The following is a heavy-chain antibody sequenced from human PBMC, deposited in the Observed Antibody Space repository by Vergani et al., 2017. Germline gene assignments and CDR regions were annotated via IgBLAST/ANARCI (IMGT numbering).Heavy chain of an antibody. CDR1: GGSISSSSYY. CDR3: AGRAAPPYFDY. D-gene: IGHD2-15*01. Sequence: QLQLQESGPGLVKPSETLSLTCTVSGGSISSSSYYWGWIRQPPGKGLEWIGSIYYSGSTNYNPSLKSRVTISLDTSKNQFSLKLRSVTAADTAVYYCAGRAAPPYFDYWGPGTLVTVSS. J-gene: IGHJ4*02. V-gene: IGHV4-39*07. CDR2: IYYSGST.